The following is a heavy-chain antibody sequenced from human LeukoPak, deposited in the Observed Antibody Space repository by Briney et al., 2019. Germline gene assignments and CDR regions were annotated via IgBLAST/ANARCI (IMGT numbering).Heavy chain of an antibody. J-gene: IGHJ4*02. V-gene: IGHV4-4*07. CDR2: IYASGSS. CDR3: ARSPRRDIVGATTFDY. Sequence: KPSETLSLACIVSGGSISSYYWSWIRQPAGKGLEWIGRIYASGSSNYNPSLKSRVTMSVDTSKNQLSLKLSYVTAAVTAVYYCARSPRRDIVGATTFDYWGQGTLVTVSS. CDR1: GGSISSYY. D-gene: IGHD1-26*01.